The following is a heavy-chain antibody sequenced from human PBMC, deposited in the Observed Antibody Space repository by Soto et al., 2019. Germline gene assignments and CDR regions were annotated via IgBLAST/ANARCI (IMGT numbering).Heavy chain of an antibody. J-gene: IGHJ6*02. CDR3: ARYGSGSYGYYYGMDV. D-gene: IGHD3-10*01. CDR1: GGSISSSNW. V-gene: IGHV4-4*02. CDR2: IYHSGST. Sequence: PSETLSLTCAVSGGSISSSNWWSWVRQPPGKGLEWIGEIYHSGSTNYNPPLKSRVTISVDKSKNQFSLKLSSVTAADTAVYYCARYGSGSYGYYYGMDVWGQGTTVTVS.